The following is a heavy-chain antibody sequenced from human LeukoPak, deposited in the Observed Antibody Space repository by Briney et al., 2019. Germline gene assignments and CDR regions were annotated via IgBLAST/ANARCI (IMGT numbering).Heavy chain of an antibody. CDR3: ARGPPNWGYDY. V-gene: IGHV1-69*13. CDR2: IFPIFGTA. D-gene: IGHD7-27*01. CDR1: GGTFSSYA. J-gene: IGHJ4*02. Sequence: ASVKVSCKASGGTFSSYAISWVRQAPGQGLEWMGGIFPIFGTANYAQKFQGRVTITADESTSTAYMELSSLRSDDTAVYYCARGPPNWGYDYWGPGTLVTVSS.